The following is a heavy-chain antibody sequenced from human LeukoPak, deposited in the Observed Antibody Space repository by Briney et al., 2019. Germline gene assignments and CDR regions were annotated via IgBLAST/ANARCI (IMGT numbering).Heavy chain of an antibody. Sequence: GASVKVSCKASGYTFTGYCMHWVRQAPGQGLEWMGWINPNSGGTNYAQKFQGRVTMTRDTSISTAYMELSRLRSDDTAVYYCARDRGYDFPNWFDPWGQGTLVTVSS. J-gene: IGHJ5*02. CDR2: INPNSGGT. CDR1: GYTFTGYC. CDR3: ARDRGYDFPNWFDP. D-gene: IGHD5-12*01. V-gene: IGHV1-2*02.